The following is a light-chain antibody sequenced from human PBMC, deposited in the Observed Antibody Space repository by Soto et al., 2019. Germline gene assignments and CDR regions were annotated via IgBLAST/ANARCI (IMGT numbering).Light chain of an antibody. CDR1: QRASRQY. CDR2: SVS. J-gene: IGKJ1*01. V-gene: IGKV3-20*01. Sequence: VLTQSPDTLSLSPGDRATLSCRANQRASRQYLSWYQQRPGQPPRLLIYSVSMRADGVPDRFSGSGSGSEFSLTINSLEPEDFAVYYCQDFDSTQGTFGQGX. CDR3: QDFDSTQGT.